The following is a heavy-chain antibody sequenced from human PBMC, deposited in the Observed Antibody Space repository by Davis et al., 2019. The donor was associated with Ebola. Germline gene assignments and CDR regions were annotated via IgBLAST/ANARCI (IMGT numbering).Heavy chain of an antibody. J-gene: IGHJ6*04. D-gene: IGHD6-13*01. Sequence: SVKVSCKASGGTFSSYAISWVRQAPGQGLEWMGGIIPIFGTANYAQKFQGRVTITADESTSTAYMELSSLRSEDTAVYYCARVIAIAAGTYYYYYGMDVWGKGTTVTVSS. CDR1: GGTFSSYA. CDR2: IIPIFGTA. V-gene: IGHV1-69*13. CDR3: ARVIAIAAGTYYYYYGMDV.